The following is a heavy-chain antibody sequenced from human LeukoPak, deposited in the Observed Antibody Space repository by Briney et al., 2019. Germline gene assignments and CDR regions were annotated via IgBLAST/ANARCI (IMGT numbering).Heavy chain of an antibody. CDR1: GFSFSDYS. CDR2: ISGSGGST. CDR3: AKDRALGGAAAGADAFDI. Sequence: GGSLRLSCAASGFSFSDYSMSWVRQAPGKGLEWVSAISGSGGSTYYADSVKGRFTISRDNSKNTLYLQMNSLRAEDTAVYYCAKDRALGGAAAGADAFDIWGQGTMVTVSS. J-gene: IGHJ3*02. V-gene: IGHV3-23*01. D-gene: IGHD6-13*01.